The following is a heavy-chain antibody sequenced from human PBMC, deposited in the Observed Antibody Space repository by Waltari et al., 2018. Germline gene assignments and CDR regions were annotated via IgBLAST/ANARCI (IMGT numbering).Heavy chain of an antibody. D-gene: IGHD3-9*01. CDR3: AKSDFDWLLSSYYYYGMDV. V-gene: IGHV3-23*04. Sequence: EVQLVESGGGLVQPGGSRRLSCAASGFTFRSYAMSWVRQAPGKGLEWVSSISGSGGLTYYADSVKGRFTSSRDNSKNTLYVQMNSLRAEDTVVYYCAKSDFDWLLSSYYYYGMDVWGQGTTVTVSS. CDR2: ISGSGGLT. CDR1: GFTFRSYA. J-gene: IGHJ6*02.